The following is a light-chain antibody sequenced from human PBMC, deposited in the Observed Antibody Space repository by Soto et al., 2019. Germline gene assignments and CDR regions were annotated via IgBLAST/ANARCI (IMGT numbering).Light chain of an antibody. V-gene: IGKV3-20*01. Sequence: EIVLTQSPGTLSLSPGERATLSCRASQSVRGNYLAWYQHKPGQAPRLLIYVASRRATGIPDRFSGSGSGTDFTLTISRLEPEDCAVYYCQQYGTSPPWTFGQGTKVEI. CDR2: VAS. CDR1: QSVRGNY. CDR3: QQYGTSPPWT. J-gene: IGKJ1*01.